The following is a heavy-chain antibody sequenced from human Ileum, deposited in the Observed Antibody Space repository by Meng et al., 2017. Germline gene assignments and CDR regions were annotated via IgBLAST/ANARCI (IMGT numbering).Heavy chain of an antibody. CDR1: GGSFSGYY. CDR2: INHSGST. CDR3: ARGGGRYGPDFDY. J-gene: IGHJ4*02. V-gene: IGHV4-34*01. D-gene: IGHD3-16*01. Sequence: QVQFKQWGAGLLKPSETLSLTCAVYGGSFSGYYWSWIRQPPGKGLEWIGEINHSGSTNYNPSLKSRVTISVDTSKNQFSLKLSSVTAADTAVYYCARGGGRYGPDFDYWGQGTLVTVSS.